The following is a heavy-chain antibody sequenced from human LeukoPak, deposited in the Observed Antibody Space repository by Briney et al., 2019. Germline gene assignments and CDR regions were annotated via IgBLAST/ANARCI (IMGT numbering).Heavy chain of an antibody. CDR1: GHTFTSYD. J-gene: IGHJ3*02. CDR2: MNPNSGNT. Sequence: GASVTVSFTASGHTFTSYDINWVRQAPGQGLEWMGWMNPNSGNTGYAQKFQGRVTMTRNTSISTAYMELSSLRSEDTAVYYCARVELGIVVANAFDIWGQGTMVTVSS. D-gene: IGHD3-22*01. CDR3: ARVELGIVVANAFDI. V-gene: IGHV1-8*01.